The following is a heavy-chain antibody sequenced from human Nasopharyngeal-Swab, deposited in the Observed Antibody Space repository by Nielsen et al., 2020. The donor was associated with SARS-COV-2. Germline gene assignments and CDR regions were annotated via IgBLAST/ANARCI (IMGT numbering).Heavy chain of an antibody. V-gene: IGHV3-53*01. D-gene: IGHD1-26*01. CDR3: ARDTMIVGATTDAFDI. CDR2: IYSGGST. CDR1: GFTVSSNY. Sequence: GESLKISCAASGFTVSSNYMSWVRQAPGEGLEWVSVIYSGGSTYYADSVKGRFTISRDNSKNTLYLQMNSLRAEDTAVYYCARDTMIVGATTDAFDIWGQGTMVTVSS. J-gene: IGHJ3*02.